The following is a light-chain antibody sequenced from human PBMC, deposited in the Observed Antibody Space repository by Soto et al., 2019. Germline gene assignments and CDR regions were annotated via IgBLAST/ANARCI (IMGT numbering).Light chain of an antibody. J-gene: IGLJ2*01. V-gene: IGLV2-18*02. Sequence: QSALTQPPSVSGSPGQSVTISCIGTSSDVGSYNRVSWYQQPPGTAPKLMIYEVSYRPSGVPHRFSGSKSGNTASLTISGLQPEDEADYYCSSYTTSSALVFGGGTKLTVL. CDR1: SSDVGSYNR. CDR2: EVS. CDR3: SSYTTSSALV.